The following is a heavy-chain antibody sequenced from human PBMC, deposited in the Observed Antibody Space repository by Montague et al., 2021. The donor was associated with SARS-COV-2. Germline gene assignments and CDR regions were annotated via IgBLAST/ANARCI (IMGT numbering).Heavy chain of an antibody. CDR3: ARQDDILTGYYYYGMDV. Sequence: SETLSLTCTVSGGSISSSSYYWGWIRQPPGKGLEWIGSIYYSGSTYYNPSLKSRVTISVDTSTNQFSLKLSSVTAADTAVYYCARQDDILTGYYYYGMDVWGQGTTVTVSS. V-gene: IGHV4-39*01. CDR2: IYYSGST. J-gene: IGHJ6*02. D-gene: IGHD3-9*01. CDR1: GGSISSSSYY.